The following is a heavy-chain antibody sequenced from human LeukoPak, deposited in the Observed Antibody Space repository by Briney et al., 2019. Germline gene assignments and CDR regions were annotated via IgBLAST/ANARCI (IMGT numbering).Heavy chain of an antibody. CDR3: AKPVYSSSSDYYYGMDV. J-gene: IGHJ6*02. Sequence: GGSLRLSCAASAFTFTNYAMSWVRQAPGKGLEWVSGISGTGGSTYYADSVKGRFTISRDNSKNTLYLQMNSLRAEDTAVYYCAKPVYSSSSDYYYGMDVWGQGTTVTVSS. CDR2: ISGTGGST. CDR1: AFTFTNYA. D-gene: IGHD6-13*01. V-gene: IGHV3-23*01.